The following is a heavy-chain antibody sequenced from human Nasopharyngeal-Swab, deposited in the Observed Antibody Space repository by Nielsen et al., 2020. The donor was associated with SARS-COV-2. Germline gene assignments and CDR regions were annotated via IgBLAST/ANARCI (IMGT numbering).Heavy chain of an antibody. CDR2: IDWDDDI. D-gene: IGHD6-19*01. J-gene: IGHJ4*02. Sequence: SCPTLVKPTQTLTLTCTFSGFSLSTSGMCVSWIRQPPGKALEWLERIDWDDDIYYSTSLTTRLTIFKDTSKNQVVLTMTNMDPVDTATYYCARTHIAVAGTAHDYWGQGTLVTVSS. CDR3: ARTHIAVAGTAHDY. CDR1: GFSLSTSGMC. V-gene: IGHV2-70*11.